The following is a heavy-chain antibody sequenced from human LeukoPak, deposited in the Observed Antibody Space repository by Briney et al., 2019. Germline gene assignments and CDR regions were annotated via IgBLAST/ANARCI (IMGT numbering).Heavy chain of an antibody. CDR2: IYHSGST. CDR3: ATDGYSYTEY. CDR1: GGSISSYY. V-gene: IGHV4-59*01. J-gene: IGHJ4*02. Sequence: SETLSLTCTVSGGSISSYYWSWIRQPPGKGLEWIGYIYHSGSTKYNPSLRSRVTISVDTSKNQFSLKVSSVTAADTAVYYCATDGYSYTEYWGQGTLVTVSS. D-gene: IGHD5-18*01.